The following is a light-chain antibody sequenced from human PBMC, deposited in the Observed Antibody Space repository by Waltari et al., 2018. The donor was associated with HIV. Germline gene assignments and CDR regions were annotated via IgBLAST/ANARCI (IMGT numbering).Light chain of an antibody. CDR3: QQYGSPLT. J-gene: IGKJ1*01. Sequence: EIVLTQSPGTLSLSPGERATLSCKASQSVGSNYLAWYQQKPGQAPRLLIYGASSRATGIPDRFSGSGSGTDFTLTISRLEPEDFVVYYCQQYGSPLTFGQGTKVEIK. CDR2: GAS. CDR1: QSVGSNY. V-gene: IGKV3-20*01.